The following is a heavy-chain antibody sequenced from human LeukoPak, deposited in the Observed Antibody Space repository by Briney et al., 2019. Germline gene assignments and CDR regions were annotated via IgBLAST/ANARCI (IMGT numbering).Heavy chain of an antibody. Sequence: ASVKVSCKASGYTFTSYGISWVRQAPGQGLEWMGWTSAYNGNTNYAQKLQGRVTMTTDTSTSTAYMELRSLRSDDTAVYYCARDRPGYTSSWYSPFDYWGQGTLVTVSS. CDR1: GYTFTSYG. V-gene: IGHV1-18*01. CDR2: TSAYNGNT. D-gene: IGHD6-13*01. J-gene: IGHJ4*02. CDR3: ARDRPGYTSSWYSPFDY.